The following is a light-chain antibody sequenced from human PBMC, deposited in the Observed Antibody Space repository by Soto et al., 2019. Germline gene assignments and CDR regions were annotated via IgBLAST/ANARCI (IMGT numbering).Light chain of an antibody. V-gene: IGKV3-11*01. CDR2: DAS. Sequence: EIVLTQSPATLSLSPGERATLSCRASQSVSSYLAWYQQKPGQAPRLLIYDASNRATGIPARFSGSGSGTAFTLTISSLEPEDFAVYYCQQRSKWLTFGGGTKVEMK. CDR1: QSVSSY. J-gene: IGKJ4*01. CDR3: QQRSKWLT.